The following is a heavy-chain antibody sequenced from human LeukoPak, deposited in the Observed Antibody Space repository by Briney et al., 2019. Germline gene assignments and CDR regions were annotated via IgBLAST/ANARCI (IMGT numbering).Heavy chain of an antibody. J-gene: IGHJ5*02. V-gene: IGHV1-69*04. Sequence: SVKVSCKASGGTFSSYAISWVRQAPGQGLEWMGRIIPILGIANYAQKFQGRVTITAEKSTSTAYMELSSLRSEDTAVYYCAVGLLWFGELLWGNWFDPWGQGTLVTVSS. CDR3: AVGLLWFGELLWGNWFDP. D-gene: IGHD3-10*01. CDR2: IIPILGIA. CDR1: GGTFSSYA.